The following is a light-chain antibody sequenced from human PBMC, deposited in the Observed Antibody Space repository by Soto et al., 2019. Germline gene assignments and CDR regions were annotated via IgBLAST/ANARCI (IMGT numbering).Light chain of an antibody. V-gene: IGKV3-20*01. CDR2: GAS. J-gene: IGKJ2*01. Sequence: IVLTQSPGTLSLSPGERATLSCRASQSVSSSYLAWYQQTPGQAPRLLIYGASSRATGIPDRLSGSGSGTDFTLTNSRLEPEDFAVYYYHQYGSSPHTFGKATKLEIK. CDR1: QSVSSSY. CDR3: HQYGSSPHT.